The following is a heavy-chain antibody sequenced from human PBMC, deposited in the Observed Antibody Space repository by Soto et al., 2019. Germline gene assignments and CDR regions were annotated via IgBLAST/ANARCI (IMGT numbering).Heavy chain of an antibody. V-gene: IGHV3-23*01. CDR1: GFTFSSYA. CDR2: ISGSGGST. CDR3: AARKDIVVVVAAPLYGMDV. J-gene: IGHJ6*02. Sequence: GGSLRLSCAASGFTFSSYAMSWVRQAPGKGLEWVSAISGSGGSTYYADSVKGRFTISRDNSKNTLYLQMNSLRAEDTAVYYCAARKDIVVVVAAPLYGMDVWGQGTTVTVSS. D-gene: IGHD2-15*01.